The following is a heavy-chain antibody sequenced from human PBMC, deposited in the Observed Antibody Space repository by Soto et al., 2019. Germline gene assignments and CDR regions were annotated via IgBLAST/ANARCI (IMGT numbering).Heavy chain of an antibody. J-gene: IGHJ4*02. CDR2: IYYSGTT. CDR1: GYSISSSNW. Sequence: QVQLQESGPGLVKPSDTLSLTCAVSGYSISSSNWWGWIRQPPGKGLEGIGYIYYSGTTYSNPSLKRRVTMSLDTSKNQFSLKLTSVTAVDTAVYYCARREIQGPIDYWGQGTLVTVSS. D-gene: IGHD1-26*01. V-gene: IGHV4-28*01. CDR3: ARREIQGPIDY.